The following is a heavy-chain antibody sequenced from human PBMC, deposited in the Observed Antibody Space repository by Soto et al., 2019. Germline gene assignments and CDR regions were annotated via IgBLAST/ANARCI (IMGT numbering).Heavy chain of an antibody. Sequence: GGSLRRCCAACGLTCSSDGMHWVRQAPGKGREGGGVISEDGGNKYYADSLIGRFTISRDNSKNTLYLQMNSLRAEDTAVYYCAKDLSAYCGGDCYSVYYYYYGMDVWGQGTTVTVSS. CDR3: AKDLSAYCGGDCYSVYYYYYGMDV. V-gene: IGHV3-30*18. CDR2: ISEDGGNK. CDR1: GLTCSSDG. D-gene: IGHD2-21*02. J-gene: IGHJ6*02.